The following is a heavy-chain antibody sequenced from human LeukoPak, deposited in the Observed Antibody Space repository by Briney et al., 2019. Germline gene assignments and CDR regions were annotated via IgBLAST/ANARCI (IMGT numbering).Heavy chain of an antibody. CDR2: INPNSGGT. CDR1: GYTFTGYY. J-gene: IGHJ3*02. D-gene: IGHD2-15*01. V-gene: IGHV1-2*02. CDR3: ARVKLLQTCAFDI. Sequence: ASVKVSCKASGYTFTGYYMHWVRQAPGQGLEWMGWINPNSGGTNYAQKFQGRVTMTRDTSISIAYMELSRLRSDDTAVYYCARVKLLQTCAFDIWGQGTMVTVSS.